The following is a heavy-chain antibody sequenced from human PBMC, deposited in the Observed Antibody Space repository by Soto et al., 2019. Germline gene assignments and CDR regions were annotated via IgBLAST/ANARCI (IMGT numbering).Heavy chain of an antibody. D-gene: IGHD1-1*01. Sequence: GGSLRLSCVASGFPFSSFDMDWVRQAPGKGLEWVADIRHDGTSKYSADSVKGRFSISRDNSKNTLYLQMTSLTAEDTAVYYCARARSYKTTHYDYHFGMDVWGSGTPVTVSS. CDR2: IRHDGTSK. CDR1: GFPFSSFD. J-gene: IGHJ6*04. CDR3: ARARSYKTTHYDYHFGMDV. V-gene: IGHV3-33*01.